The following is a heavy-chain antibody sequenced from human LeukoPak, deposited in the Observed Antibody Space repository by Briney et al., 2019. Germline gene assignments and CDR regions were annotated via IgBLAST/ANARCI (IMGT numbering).Heavy chain of an antibody. CDR3: ARGGALLLWFGELFRKYNWFDP. CDR1: GYTFTSYD. CDR2: MNPNSGNT. D-gene: IGHD3-10*01. V-gene: IGHV1-8*01. Sequence: GASVTVSCKASGYTFTSYDIDWVRRAIGQGLEWMGWMNPNSGNTGYAQKFQGRVTMTRNTSISTAYMELSSLRSEDTAVYYCARGGALLLWFGELFRKYNWFDPWGQGTLVTVS. J-gene: IGHJ5*02.